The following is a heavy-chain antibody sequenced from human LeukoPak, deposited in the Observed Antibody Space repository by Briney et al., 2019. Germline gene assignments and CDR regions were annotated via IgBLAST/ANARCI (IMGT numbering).Heavy chain of an antibody. CDR2: IIPIFGTA. V-gene: IGHV1-69*13. D-gene: IGHD6-13*01. Sequence: SVKVSCKASGGTFSSYAISWVRQAPGQGLEWMGGIIPIFGTANYAQEFQGRVTITADESTSTAYMELSSLRSEDTAVYYCARYSSSWYQGVYAFDIWGQGTMVTVSS. J-gene: IGHJ3*02. CDR1: GGTFSSYA. CDR3: ARYSSSWYQGVYAFDI.